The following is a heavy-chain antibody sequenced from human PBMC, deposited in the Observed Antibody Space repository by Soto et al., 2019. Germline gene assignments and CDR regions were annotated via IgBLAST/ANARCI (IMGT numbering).Heavy chain of an antibody. CDR2: IYYSGST. Sequence: SSETLSLTCTVSGGSFISGGYYWSWIRQHPEKGLEWIGYIYYSGSTYYNPSLKSRLAISVDTSKNQFSLKLSSVTAADTAVYYCARARGLVATTYYYGMGVWGQGTTVTVSS. J-gene: IGHJ6*02. CDR3: ARARGLVATTYYYGMGV. CDR1: GGSFISGGYY. D-gene: IGHD5-12*01. V-gene: IGHV4-31*03.